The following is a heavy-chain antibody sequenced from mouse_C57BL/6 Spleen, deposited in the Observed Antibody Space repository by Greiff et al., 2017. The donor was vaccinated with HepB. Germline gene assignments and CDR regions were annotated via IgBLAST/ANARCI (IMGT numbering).Heavy chain of an antibody. CDR3: ADRFAY. Sequence: EVQLQQSVAELVRPGASVKLSCTASGFNSKNTYMHRVNQRPEQGLEWIGRIDPANGNTKYAPKVQGKATIAADSSTNTAYLQLSSLTSEDTAIYYYADRFAYWGQGTLVTVSA. J-gene: IGHJ3*01. CDR2: IDPANGNT. V-gene: IGHV14-3*01. CDR1: GFNSKNTY.